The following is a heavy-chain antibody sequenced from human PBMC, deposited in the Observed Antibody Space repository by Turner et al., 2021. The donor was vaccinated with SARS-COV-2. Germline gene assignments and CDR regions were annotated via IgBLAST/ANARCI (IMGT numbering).Heavy chain of an antibody. CDR3: ARDHRPVVVPAAKRAGSYYYGMDV. D-gene: IGHD2-2*01. V-gene: IGHV3-21*01. CDR2: ISSSSSYI. J-gene: IGHJ6*02. Sequence: EVQLVESGGVLVKPGGSLRLSCAASGFTFSSYSMNWVRQAPGKGLEWVSSISSSSSYIYYADSVKGRFTISRDNAKNSLYLQMNSLRAEDTAVYYCARDHRPVVVPAAKRAGSYYYGMDVWGQGTTVTVSS. CDR1: GFTFSSYS.